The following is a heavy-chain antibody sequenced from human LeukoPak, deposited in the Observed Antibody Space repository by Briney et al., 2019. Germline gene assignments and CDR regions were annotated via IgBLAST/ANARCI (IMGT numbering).Heavy chain of an antibody. Sequence: PPGGSLRLSCAASRFTFSSYWMSWVRQAPGKGLEWVANIKQDGSEKYYVDSVKGRFTISRDNAKNSLYLQMNSLRAEDTAVYYCARDSPSSTSWGYWGQGTLVTVSS. CDR1: RFTFSSYW. CDR2: IKQDGSEK. CDR3: ARDSPSSTSWGY. J-gene: IGHJ4*02. D-gene: IGHD2-2*01. V-gene: IGHV3-7*01.